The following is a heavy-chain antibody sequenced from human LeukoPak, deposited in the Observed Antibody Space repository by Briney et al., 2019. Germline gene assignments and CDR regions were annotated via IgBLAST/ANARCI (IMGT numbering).Heavy chain of an antibody. CDR1: GYTFTSYG. CDR2: ISAYNGNT. CDR3: ARGYYDSSGYYPYWYFDL. Sequence: ASVKVSCKASGYTFTSYGISWVRQAPGQGLEWMGWISAYNGNTNYAQKLQGRVTMTTDTSTSTAYMELRSLRSDDTAVYYCARGYYDSSGYYPYWYFDLRGRGTLVTVSS. V-gene: IGHV1-18*01. D-gene: IGHD3-22*01. J-gene: IGHJ2*01.